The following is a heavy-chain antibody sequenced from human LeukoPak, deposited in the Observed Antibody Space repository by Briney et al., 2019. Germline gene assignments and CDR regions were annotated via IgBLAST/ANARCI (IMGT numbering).Heavy chain of an antibody. CDR3: ARDYRGYYYYGMDV. Sequence: GGSLRLSCAASGSTFSSYSMNWVRQAPGKGLEWVSSISSSSSYIYYADSVKGRFTISRDNAKNSLYLQMNSLRAEDTAVYYCARDYRGYYYYGMDVWGQGTTVTVSS. V-gene: IGHV3-21*01. J-gene: IGHJ6*02. CDR2: ISSSSSYI. CDR1: GSTFSSYS.